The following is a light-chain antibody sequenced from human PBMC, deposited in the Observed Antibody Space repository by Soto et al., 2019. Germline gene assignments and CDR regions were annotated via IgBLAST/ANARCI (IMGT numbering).Light chain of an antibody. Sequence: IVMTQSPGTVSVFPGETVTLSCRASQSVSGYLDWFHQKPGQAPRLVLLRIFTRAIGVPARFSGSGSETEFTLTISGLQSEDSGVYYCLQRHMWPITFGQGTRLEIK. CDR3: LQRHMWPIT. CDR2: RIF. CDR1: QSVSGY. V-gene: IGKV3-15*01. J-gene: IGKJ5*01.